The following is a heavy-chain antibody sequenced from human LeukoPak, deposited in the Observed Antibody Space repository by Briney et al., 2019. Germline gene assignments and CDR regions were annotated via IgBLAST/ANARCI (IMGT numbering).Heavy chain of an antibody. Sequence: ETLSLTCAVYGGSFSGYYWSWVRQAPGKGLEWVSAISGSGGRTYYADSVKGRFTISRDNSKNTLYLQMNSLRAEDTAVYYCAKDGILTGYYPFDYWGQGTLVTVSS. D-gene: IGHD3-9*01. V-gene: IGHV3-23*01. CDR3: AKDGILTGYYPFDY. CDR2: ISGSGGRT. J-gene: IGHJ4*02. CDR1: GGSFSGYY.